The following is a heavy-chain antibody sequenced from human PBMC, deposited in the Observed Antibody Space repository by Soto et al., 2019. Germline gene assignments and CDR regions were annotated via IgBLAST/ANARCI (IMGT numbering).Heavy chain of an antibody. D-gene: IGHD5-12*01. V-gene: IGHV1-69*01. J-gene: IGHJ6*02. Sequence: QVQLVQSGAEVKKPGSSVKVSCKASGGTFSSYAISWVRQAPGQGLEWMGGIIPIFGTANYAQKFQGRVTITAVESTSTAYMELSSLRSEDTAVYYCARFGSGYEADYYYNGMDVWGQGTTVTVSS. CDR1: GGTFSSYA. CDR3: ARFGSGYEADYYYNGMDV. CDR2: IIPIFGTA.